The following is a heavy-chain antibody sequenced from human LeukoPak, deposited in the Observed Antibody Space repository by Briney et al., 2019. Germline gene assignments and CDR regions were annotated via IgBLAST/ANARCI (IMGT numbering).Heavy chain of an antibody. CDR1: GFTVSSYA. CDR3: AGGTGFIIKD. Sequence: GGPLRLSCAASGFTVSSYALHWVRQAPGKGLEWVAVISYDGSNKEYVDSAKGRFTISRDNAKNSLYLQMNNLRVEDTAMYYCAGGTGFIIKDWGQGTLVTVSS. J-gene: IGHJ4*02. CDR2: ISYDGSNK. D-gene: IGHD3-9*01. V-gene: IGHV3-30*04.